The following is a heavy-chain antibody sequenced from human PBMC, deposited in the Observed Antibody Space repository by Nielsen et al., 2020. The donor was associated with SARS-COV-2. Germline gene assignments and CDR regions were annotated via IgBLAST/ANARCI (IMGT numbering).Heavy chain of an antibody. V-gene: IGHV5-51*01. Sequence: GESLKISCQGSGDRFSTYWIGGERQTPGEGLEWMGVIYPGGSKTRYNPSFQGRVIMSADKSVNTAYLQWSSLQASDTATYYCARIPLTTASFDFWGQGAPVTVSS. D-gene: IGHD3-22*01. CDR1: GDRFSTYW. CDR3: ARIPLTTASFDF. J-gene: IGHJ4*02. CDR2: IYPGGSKT.